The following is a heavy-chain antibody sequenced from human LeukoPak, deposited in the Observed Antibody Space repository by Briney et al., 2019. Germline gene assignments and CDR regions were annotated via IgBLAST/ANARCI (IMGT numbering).Heavy chain of an antibody. J-gene: IGHJ4*02. CDR1: GGSISTYY. V-gene: IGHV3-23*01. Sequence: ETLSLTCTVSGGSISTYYWSWIRQPPGKGLEWVSAISGSGGSTYYADSVKGRFTISRDNSKNTLYLQMNSLRAEDTAVYYCARDGSTGTTSDWGQGTLVTVSS. CDR3: ARDGSTGTTSD. CDR2: ISGSGGST. D-gene: IGHD1-7*01.